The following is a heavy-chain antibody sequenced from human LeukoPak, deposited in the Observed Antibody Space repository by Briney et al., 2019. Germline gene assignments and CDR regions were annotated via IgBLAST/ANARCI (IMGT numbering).Heavy chain of an antibody. J-gene: IGHJ4*02. V-gene: IGHV3-20*04. Sequence: GGSLRLSCAASGFSFSSYAVSWVRQAPGRGLEWVSGINWNGDRTGYADSVRGRFTISRDNAKNSLYLQMNSLRAEDTALYYCARKGYYGSGTYLDYWGQGTLVTVSS. CDR2: INWNGDRT. CDR1: GFSFSSYA. CDR3: ARKGYYGSGTYLDY. D-gene: IGHD3-10*01.